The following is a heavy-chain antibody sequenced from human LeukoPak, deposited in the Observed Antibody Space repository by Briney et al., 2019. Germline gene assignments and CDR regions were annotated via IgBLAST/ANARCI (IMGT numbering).Heavy chain of an antibody. CDR3: ARGRVTVAGIAFFDY. CDR2: INHSGST. CDR1: GGSFSGYY. J-gene: IGHJ4*02. D-gene: IGHD6-19*01. Sequence: SETLSLTCAVYGGSFSGYYWSWIRQPPGKGLEWIGEINHSGSTNYNPSLKSRVTISVDTSKNQFPLKLSSVTAADTAVYYCARGRVTVAGIAFFDYWGQGTLVTVSS. V-gene: IGHV4-34*01.